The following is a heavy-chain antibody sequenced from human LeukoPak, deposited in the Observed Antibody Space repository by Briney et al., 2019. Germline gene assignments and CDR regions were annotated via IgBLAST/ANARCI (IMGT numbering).Heavy chain of an antibody. CDR3: VKVSNSDWNMFFDY. Sequence: PGGSLTLSCAASSLTFINYVADWVRHAPGKGLEWVSSISGNSDTTHYVDSVKGRFTISRDDTKNTLFLQMNSLSIEDAALYHCVKVSNSDWNMFFDYWGQGTSVTVSS. CDR2: ISGNSDTT. J-gene: IGHJ4*02. D-gene: IGHD1/OR15-1a*01. V-gene: IGHV3-23*01. CDR1: SLTFINYV.